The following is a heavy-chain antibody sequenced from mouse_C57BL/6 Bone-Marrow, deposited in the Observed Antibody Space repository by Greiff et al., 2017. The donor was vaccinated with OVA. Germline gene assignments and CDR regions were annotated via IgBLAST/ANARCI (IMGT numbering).Heavy chain of an antibody. CDR1: GFTFSDYY. D-gene: IGHD2-1*01. CDR3: AREGNYWYFDG. V-gene: IGHV5-16*01. Sequence: EVQVVESEGGLVQPGSSMKLSCTASGFTFSDYYMAWVRQVPEKGLEWVANINYDGSSTYYLDSLKSRFIISRDNAKNILYLQMSSLKSDDTATYYCAREGNYWYFDGGGTGTTVTVSS. CDR2: INYDGSST. J-gene: IGHJ1*03.